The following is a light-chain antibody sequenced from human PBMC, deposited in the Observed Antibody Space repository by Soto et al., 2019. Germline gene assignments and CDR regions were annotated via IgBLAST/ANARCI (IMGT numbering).Light chain of an antibody. CDR1: QSVSTC. CDR3: KQYNYFIT. J-gene: IGKJ5*01. V-gene: IGKV3-15*01. Sequence: IVVTQSTATLSVSPGERATLSCRASQSVSTCLNWYQQKPGQAYRRLMYGASTRVTGSPASLSGSGSGTAFTPTLTSLQPEELAIYYCKQYNYFITFGEGP. CDR2: GAS.